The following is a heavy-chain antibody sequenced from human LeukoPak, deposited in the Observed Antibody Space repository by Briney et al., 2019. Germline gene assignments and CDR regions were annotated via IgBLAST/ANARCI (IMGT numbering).Heavy chain of an antibody. V-gene: IGHV4-59*01. D-gene: IGHD1-1*01. Sequence: PSETLSLTCTVSGGSTDHYFWNEIRQTPGRGLEGIGYVYYSGSTVYNPSLQSRLSISIDTSNKPISLTLSSVTAADTAVYYCARDRGTSTYGGFDYWGQGTLVSVSS. J-gene: IGHJ4*02. CDR2: VYYSGST. CDR1: GGSTDHYF. CDR3: ARDRGTSTYGGFDY.